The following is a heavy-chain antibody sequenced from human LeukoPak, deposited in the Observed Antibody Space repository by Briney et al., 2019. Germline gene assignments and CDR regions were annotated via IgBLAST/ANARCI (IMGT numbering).Heavy chain of an antibody. J-gene: IGHJ3*02. CDR2: ISYDGSNK. CDR1: GFTFSSYG. V-gene: IGHV3-30*18. D-gene: IGHD1-26*01. CDR3: AKDYSAFDI. Sequence: PGGSLRLSCATSGFTFSSYGMHWVRQAPGKGLEWVAVISYDGSNKYYADSVKGRFTISRDNSKNTLYPQMNSLRAEDTAVYYCAKDYSAFDIWGQGTMVTVSS.